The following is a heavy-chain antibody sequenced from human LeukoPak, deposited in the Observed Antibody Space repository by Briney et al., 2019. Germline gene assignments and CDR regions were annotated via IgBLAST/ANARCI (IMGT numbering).Heavy chain of an antibody. CDR2: ISSSSSTI. D-gene: IGHD3-10*01. Sequence: GGSLRLCCAASGFTFSSYSMNWVREAPGKGLEWVSYISSSSSTIYYADSVQGRFTISRDNAKNSLYLQMNSLRAEDTAVYYCARDDITMVRGAAFDPWGQGTLVTVSS. V-gene: IGHV3-48*04. CDR3: ARDDITMVRGAAFDP. J-gene: IGHJ5*02. CDR1: GFTFSSYS.